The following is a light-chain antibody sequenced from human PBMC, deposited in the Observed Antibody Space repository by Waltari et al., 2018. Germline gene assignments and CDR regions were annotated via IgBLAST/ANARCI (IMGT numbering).Light chain of an antibody. CDR3: QQYNDYRT. CDR1: QSLNVW. Sequence: DIQMTQSPSTLAASVGDTVTITCRASQSLNVWLAWYQQKAGKAPKLLIYKASSLQNGVPSMFSGSGSETEFTLTITNLQPDDFATYYCQQYNDYRTFGQETRVEIK. CDR2: KAS. J-gene: IGKJ1*01. V-gene: IGKV1-5*03.